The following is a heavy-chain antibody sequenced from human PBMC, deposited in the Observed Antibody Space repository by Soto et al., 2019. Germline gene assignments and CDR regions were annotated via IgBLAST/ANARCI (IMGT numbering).Heavy chain of an antibody. D-gene: IGHD3-10*01. Sequence: PGGSVRLSXADSGFTLGTTDMSWVRQAPGEGLEWVSTIDGSGGITYYADSVKGRFTISRDNSRNTVYLQMNSLRGDDTALYYCVKNSGWFNTWGQGALVTVSS. CDR2: IDGSGGIT. V-gene: IGHV3-23*01. CDR3: VKNSGWFNT. CDR1: GFTLGTTD. J-gene: IGHJ5*02.